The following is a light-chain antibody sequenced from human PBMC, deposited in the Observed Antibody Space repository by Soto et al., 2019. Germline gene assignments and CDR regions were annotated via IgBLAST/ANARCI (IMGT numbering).Light chain of an antibody. Sequence: DIQMTQSPSSVSASIGDTVTITCRASQDISTLLTWYQQKPGKPPKLLIYGASTLESGVPSRFSGRGSGTDFTLTISSLQPEDFATYFCQQAYSFPITFGGGTKVEIK. CDR1: QDISTL. CDR3: QQAYSFPIT. CDR2: GAS. J-gene: IGKJ4*01. V-gene: IGKV1D-12*01.